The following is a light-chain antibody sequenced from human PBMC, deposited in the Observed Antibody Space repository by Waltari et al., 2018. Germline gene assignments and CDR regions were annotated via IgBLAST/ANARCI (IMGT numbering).Light chain of an antibody. CDR3: QAWDGSTVI. CDR2: QDT. J-gene: IGLJ2*01. Sequence: SYELTQPPSVSVSPGQTASIPCSGDKLGDRSACWYQQKPGQSPVLVIFQDTKRPSGIPERFSGSYSGNTATLTISGTQAMDEADYYCQAWDGSTVIFGGGTKLTVL. V-gene: IGLV3-1*01. CDR1: KLGDRS.